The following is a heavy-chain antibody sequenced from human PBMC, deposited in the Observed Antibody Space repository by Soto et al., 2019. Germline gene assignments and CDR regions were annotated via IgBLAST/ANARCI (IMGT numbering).Heavy chain of an antibody. CDR2: ISSRSDYI. CDR1: GFTFSSYS. V-gene: IGHV3-21*05. J-gene: IGHJ5*02. D-gene: IGHD3-3*01. CDR3: AREPYDFLGNWFDP. Sequence: PGGSLRLSCAASGFTFSSYSMNWVRQAPGKGLEWVSYISSRSDYIFYADSMRGRFTISRDNAKNSLYLQMDSLRVEDSAVYYCAREPYDFLGNWFDPWGQGTLVTVSS.